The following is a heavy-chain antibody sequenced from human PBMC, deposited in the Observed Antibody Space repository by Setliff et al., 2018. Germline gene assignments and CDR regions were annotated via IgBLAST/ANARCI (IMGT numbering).Heavy chain of an antibody. J-gene: IGHJ4*02. CDR3: AKANTGYSSTWLFDY. Sequence: HPGGSLRLSCAASGFTVSINYMSWVRQAPGKGLEWISVIYSGGTTYYADSVKGRFTISRDNSKNTLYLQMNSLRAEDTAVYYCAKANTGYSSTWLFDYWGQGTLVTVSS. CDR2: IYSGGTT. CDR1: GFTVSINY. D-gene: IGHD6-13*01. V-gene: IGHV3-53*01.